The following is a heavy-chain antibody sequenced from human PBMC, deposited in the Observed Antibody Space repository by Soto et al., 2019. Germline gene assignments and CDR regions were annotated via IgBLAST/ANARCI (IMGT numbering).Heavy chain of an antibody. V-gene: IGHV3-15*07. CDR2: IKSKNDGGTA. D-gene: IGHD1-7*01. CDR1: GFTFTTAW. J-gene: IGHJ4*01. CDR3: TTDSYFTMELVRFDF. Sequence: GGSLRLSCAASGFTFTTAWRNWVRQAPGKGLEWVGRIKSKNDGGTADFAAPVKGRFAISRDDSKNMVDLQMNNLKTEDTAVYYCTTDSYFTMELVRFDFWGLGTLVTVSS.